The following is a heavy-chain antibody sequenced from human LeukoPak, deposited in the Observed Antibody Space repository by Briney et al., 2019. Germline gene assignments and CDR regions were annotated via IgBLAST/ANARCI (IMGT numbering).Heavy chain of an antibody. D-gene: IGHD3-9*01. CDR3: ARVMLTGYSPGQYYFDY. CDR2: IYYSGST. J-gene: IGHJ4*02. V-gene: IGHV4-59*01. Sequence: SETLSLTCTVSGGSISSYYWSWIWQPPGKGLEWIGYIYYSGSTNYNPSLKSRVTISVDTSKNQFSLKLSSVTAADTAVYYCARVMLTGYSPGQYYFDYWGQGTLVTVSS. CDR1: GGSISSYY.